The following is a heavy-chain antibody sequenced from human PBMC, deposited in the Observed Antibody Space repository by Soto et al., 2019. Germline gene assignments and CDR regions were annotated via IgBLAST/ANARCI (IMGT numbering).Heavy chain of an antibody. J-gene: IGHJ5*02. V-gene: IGHV6-1*01. CDR2: TYYRSKWYN. CDR1: GDSVSSNSAA. CDR3: XXXXXXXXXXXDX. Sequence: QVQLQQSGPGLVKPSQTLSLTCAISGDSVSSNSAAWNWIRQSPSRGLEWLGRTYYRSKWYNDYAVSXTSRITINPDTSKNQLSLQXXSVXXXDXXXYXXXXXXXXXXXXXDXWXQGTLVTVSS.